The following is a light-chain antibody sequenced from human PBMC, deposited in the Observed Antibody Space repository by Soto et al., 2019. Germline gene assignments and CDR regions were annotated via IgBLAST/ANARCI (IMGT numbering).Light chain of an antibody. V-gene: IGLV8-61*01. CDR3: VLYMSSGISV. CDR2: NTN. J-gene: IGLJ3*02. CDR1: SGSVSSNYY. Sequence: QTVVTQEPSFSVSPGGTVTLTCGLTSGSVSSNYYPSWYQQTPGQAPRTLIYNTNTRSSGVPDRFSGSILGNKAALTITGAPADDESDYYCVLYMSSGISVFGGGTPLTVL.